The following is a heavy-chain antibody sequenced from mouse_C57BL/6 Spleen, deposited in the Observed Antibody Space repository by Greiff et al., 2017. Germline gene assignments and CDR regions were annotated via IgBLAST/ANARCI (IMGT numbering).Heavy chain of an antibody. D-gene: IGHD4-1*01. V-gene: IGHV2-2*01. J-gene: IGHJ3*01. CDR2: IWSGGST. Sequence: VKLVESGPGLVQPSQSLSITCTVSGFSLTSYGVHWVRQSPGKGLEWLGVIWSGGSTDYNAAFISRLSISKDNSKSQVFFKMNSLQADDTAIYYCATSLANWDGVFAYWGQGTLVTVSA. CDR1: GFSLTSYG. CDR3: ATSLANWDGVFAY.